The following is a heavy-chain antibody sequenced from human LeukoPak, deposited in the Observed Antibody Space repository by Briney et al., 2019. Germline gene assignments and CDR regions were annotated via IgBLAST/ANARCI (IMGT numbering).Heavy chain of an antibody. D-gene: IGHD6-13*01. J-gene: IGHJ4*02. CDR3: ASLSTGYSSSWSYFDY. Sequence: SETLSLTCTVSGGSISSTTYYWGWIRQPPGKGLEWIGSIYYSGSTYYNPSLKSRVTISVDTSKNQFSLKLSSVTAADTAVYYCASLSTGYSSSWSYFDYWGQGTLVTVSS. V-gene: IGHV4-39*07. CDR1: GGSISSTTYY. CDR2: IYYSGST.